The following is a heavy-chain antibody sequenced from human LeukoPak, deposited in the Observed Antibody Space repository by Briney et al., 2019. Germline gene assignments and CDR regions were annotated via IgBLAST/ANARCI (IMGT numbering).Heavy chain of an antibody. D-gene: IGHD3-3*01. J-gene: IGHJ4*02. CDR2: ISSSSSYI. CDR1: GFTFSSYS. Sequence: GGSLRLSCAASGFTFSSYSMNWVRQAPGKGLQWVSSISSSSSYIHYADSVKGRFTISRDNAKNSLYLQMNSLRAEDTAVYYCARDGTIFGVVTLGFDYWGQGTLVTVSS. CDR3: ARDGTIFGVVTLGFDY. V-gene: IGHV3-21*01.